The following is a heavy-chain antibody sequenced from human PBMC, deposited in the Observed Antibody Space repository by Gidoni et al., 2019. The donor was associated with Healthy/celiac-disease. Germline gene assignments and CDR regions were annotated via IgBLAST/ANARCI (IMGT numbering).Heavy chain of an antibody. D-gene: IGHD2-21*02. Sequence: EVQLVESGGGLVKPGGSLRLSCAASGFTFSNAWMIWVRQAPGKGLEWVGRIKSKTDGGTTDYAAPVKGRFTISRDDSKNTLYLQMNSLKTEDTAVYYCTTGTQDCGGDCPPYYYYYMDVWGKGTTVTVSS. CDR1: GFTFSNAW. CDR3: TTGTQDCGGDCPPYYYYYMDV. J-gene: IGHJ6*03. V-gene: IGHV3-15*01. CDR2: IKSKTDGGTT.